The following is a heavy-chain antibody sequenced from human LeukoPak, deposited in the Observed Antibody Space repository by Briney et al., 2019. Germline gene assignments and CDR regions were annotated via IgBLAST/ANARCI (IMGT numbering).Heavy chain of an antibody. V-gene: IGHV3-74*01. J-gene: IGHJ4*02. CDR1: GNHW. CDR2: INSDGSWT. Sequence: GGSLRLSCAASGNHWMHWVRQVPGKGLVWVSHINSDGSWTSYADSVKGRFTISKDNAKNTVYLQMNSLRAEDTAVYYCVSFNETYWGRGTLVTVSS. CDR3: VSFNETY.